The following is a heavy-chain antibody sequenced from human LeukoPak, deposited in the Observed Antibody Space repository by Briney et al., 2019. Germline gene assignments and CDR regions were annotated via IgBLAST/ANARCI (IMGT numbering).Heavy chain of an antibody. CDR1: GFTFSSYG. CDR3: ARDRITMVRGVILWFDP. V-gene: IGHV3-33*01. Sequence: GGSLRLSCAASGFTFSSYGMHWVRQAPGKGLEWVAVIWYDGSNKYYADSVKGRFTISRDNSKNTLYLQMNSLRAEDTAVYYCARDRITMVRGVILWFDPWGQRTLVTVSS. J-gene: IGHJ5*02. D-gene: IGHD3-10*01. CDR2: IWYDGSNK.